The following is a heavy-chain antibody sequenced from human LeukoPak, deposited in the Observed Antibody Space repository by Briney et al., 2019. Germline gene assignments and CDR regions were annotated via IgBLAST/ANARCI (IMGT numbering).Heavy chain of an antibody. Sequence: PGGSLRLSCAASGFTFSSYAMSWVRQAPGKGLEWVSAISGSGGSTYYADSVKGRFTISRDNSKNTLYLQMNSLRAEDTAVYYCAKDPVVLWFGEFPGPDFDYWGQGTLVTVSS. V-gene: IGHV3-23*01. J-gene: IGHJ4*02. CDR1: GFTFSSYA. CDR3: AKDPVVLWFGEFPGPDFDY. CDR2: ISGSGGST. D-gene: IGHD3-10*01.